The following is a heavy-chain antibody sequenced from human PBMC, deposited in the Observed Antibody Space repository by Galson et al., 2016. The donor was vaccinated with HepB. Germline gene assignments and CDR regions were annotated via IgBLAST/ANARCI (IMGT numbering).Heavy chain of an antibody. Sequence: PALVKPTQTLTLTCSFSGFSLSSSGVAVGWIRQPPGKALEWLALIFWNDDKRYSPSLKSRLTIAKDTPKNQVVLTMTNMDPVDTATFYCAHTSISYYYYYGFDVWGKGTTVTVSS. V-gene: IGHV2-5*01. CDR3: AHTSISYYYYYGFDV. CDR2: IFWNDDK. J-gene: IGHJ6*04. CDR1: GFSLSSSGVA.